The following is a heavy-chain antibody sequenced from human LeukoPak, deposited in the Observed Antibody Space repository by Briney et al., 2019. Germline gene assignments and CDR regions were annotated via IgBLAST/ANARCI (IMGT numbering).Heavy chain of an antibody. Sequence: QPGRSLRLSCAASGFTFDDYAMHWVRQAPGKGLEWVSGISWNSGSIGYADSVKGRFTISRDNAKNSLYLQMNSLRAEDTALYYCAKDLDSPRVLGELSKWGQGTLVTVSS. CDR2: ISWNSGSI. D-gene: IGHD3-16*01. CDR3: AKDLDSPRVLGELSK. CDR1: GFTFDDYA. J-gene: IGHJ4*02. V-gene: IGHV3-9*01.